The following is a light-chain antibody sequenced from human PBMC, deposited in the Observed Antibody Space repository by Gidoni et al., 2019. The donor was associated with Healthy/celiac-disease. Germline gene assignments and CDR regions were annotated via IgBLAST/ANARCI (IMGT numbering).Light chain of an antibody. CDR3: QQYNSYSFT. Sequence: DIQMTTSPSTLSASVGDRVTITCRASQSISSWLAWYQQKPGKAPKLLIYKASSLESGVPSRFSGSGSGTEFTLTISSLQHDDFAIDYCQQYNSYSFTFGGGTKVEIK. J-gene: IGKJ4*01. CDR1: QSISSW. V-gene: IGKV1-5*03. CDR2: KAS.